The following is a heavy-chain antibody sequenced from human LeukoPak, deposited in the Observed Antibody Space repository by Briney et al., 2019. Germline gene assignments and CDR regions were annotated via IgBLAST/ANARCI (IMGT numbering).Heavy chain of an antibody. V-gene: IGHV3-48*03. CDR1: GFTFSSYE. D-gene: IGHD6-19*01. CDR3: ARELRDSSGWSRVRFDY. CDR2: INTRGSTI. Sequence: PGGSLRLSCEASGFTFSSYEMNRVRQAPGKGLEWISYINTRGSTIYYADSVKGRFTISRDNAKNSLYLQMNSLRVEDTAVYYCARELRDSSGWSRVRFDYWGQGALVTVSS. J-gene: IGHJ4*02.